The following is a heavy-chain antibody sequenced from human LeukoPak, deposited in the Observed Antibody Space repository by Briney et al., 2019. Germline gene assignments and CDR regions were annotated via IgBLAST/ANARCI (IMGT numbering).Heavy chain of an antibody. V-gene: IGHV4-31*03. J-gene: IGHJ3*02. Sequence: SETLSLTCTVSGGSISSGGYYWSWIRQHPGKGLEWIGYIYYSGSTYYNPSLKSRVTISVDTSKNQFSLKLSSVTAADTAVYYCARGYYYDSSGSDDAFDIWGQGTMVTVSS. CDR2: IYYSGST. D-gene: IGHD3-22*01. CDR1: GGSISSGGYY. CDR3: ARGYYYDSSGSDDAFDI.